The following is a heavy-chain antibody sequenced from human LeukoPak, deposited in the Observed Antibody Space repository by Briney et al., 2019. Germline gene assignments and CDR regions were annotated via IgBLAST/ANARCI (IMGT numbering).Heavy chain of an antibody. CDR3: ARDLGRTQLWLDHFDL. CDR2: IIPILGIA. D-gene: IGHD5-18*01. Sequence: SVKVSCKASGGTFSSWAISWVRQAPGQGLEWMGRIIPILGIANYAQKFQGRVTITADKSTSTAYMELSSLRSEDTAVYYCARDLGRTQLWLDHFDLWGRGTLVTVSS. CDR1: GGTFSSWA. V-gene: IGHV1-69*04. J-gene: IGHJ2*01.